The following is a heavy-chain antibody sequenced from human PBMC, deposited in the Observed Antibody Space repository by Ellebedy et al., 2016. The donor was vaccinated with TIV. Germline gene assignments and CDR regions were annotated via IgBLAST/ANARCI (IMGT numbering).Heavy chain of an antibody. CDR2: ISYDGSNK. J-gene: IGHJ4*02. V-gene: IGHV3-30*09. CDR3: ARDRPATVVAGALEY. CDR1: GFTFSSYV. D-gene: IGHD3-22*01. Sequence: GESLKISCAASGFTFSSYVMHWVRQAPGKGLEWVASISYDGSNKYYADAVKGRFAISRDNSENTLYLQVNSLTTEDTAVYYCARDRPATVVAGALEYWGQGTLVTVPS.